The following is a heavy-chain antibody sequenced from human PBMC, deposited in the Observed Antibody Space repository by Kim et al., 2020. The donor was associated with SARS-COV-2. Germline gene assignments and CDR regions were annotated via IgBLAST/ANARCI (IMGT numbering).Heavy chain of an antibody. D-gene: IGHD3-9*01. J-gene: IGHJ6*02. CDR2: IIPIFGTA. CDR1: GGTFSSYA. CDR3: AVDINFDWAQKRGNYYYYGMDV. Sequence: SVKVSCKASGGTFSSYAISWVRQAPGQGLEWMGGIIPIFGTANYAQKFQGRVTITADESTSTAYMELSSLRSEDTAVYYCAVDINFDWAQKRGNYYYYGMDVWGQGTTVTVSS. V-gene: IGHV1-69*13.